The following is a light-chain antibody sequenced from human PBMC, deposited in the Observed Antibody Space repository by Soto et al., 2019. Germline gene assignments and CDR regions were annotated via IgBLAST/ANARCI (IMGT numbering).Light chain of an antibody. CDR2: DAS. J-gene: IGKJ1*01. Sequence: DIQMTQSPSTLSASVGGRVTITCRASQSISIWLAWYQQKPGKAPKLLIYDASSLESGVPSRFSGSGSGTEFTLTINSLQPDDFATYYCQQYYSYSPWTFGQGTRWIS. V-gene: IGKV1-5*01. CDR3: QQYYSYSPWT. CDR1: QSISIW.